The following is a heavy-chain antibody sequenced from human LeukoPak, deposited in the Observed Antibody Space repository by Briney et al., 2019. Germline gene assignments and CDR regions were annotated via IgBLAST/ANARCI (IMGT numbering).Heavy chain of an antibody. CDR2: ISYDGSNK. V-gene: IGHV3-30*18. D-gene: IGHD5-24*01. Sequence: GGSLRLSCAASGFTFSSYAMHWVRQAPGKGLEWVAVISYDGSNKYYADSVKGRFTIFRDNSKNTLYLQVNSLRAEDTAVYYCAKENRERDFDYWGQGTLVTVSS. J-gene: IGHJ4*02. CDR1: GFTFSSYA. CDR3: AKENRERDFDY.